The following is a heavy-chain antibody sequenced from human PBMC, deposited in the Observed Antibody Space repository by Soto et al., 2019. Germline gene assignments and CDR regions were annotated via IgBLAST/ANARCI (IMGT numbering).Heavy chain of an antibody. J-gene: IGHJ4*02. Sequence: ASVKVSCKASGYTFADYDINWVRQATEQGLEWMGWVNPNSGNTDYAQKFQGRVTITRDTSASTAYMELSSLRSEDTAVYYCARGLGGLPDFWAQGTLVTVSS. CDR2: VNPNSGNT. V-gene: IGHV1-8*01. CDR3: ARGLGGLPDF. CDR1: GYTFADYD.